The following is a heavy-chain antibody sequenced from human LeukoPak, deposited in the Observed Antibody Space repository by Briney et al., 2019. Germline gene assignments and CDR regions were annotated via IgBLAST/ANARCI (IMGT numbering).Heavy chain of an antibody. V-gene: IGHV7-4-1*02. CDR1: GYTFTSYA. J-gene: IGHJ3*02. CDR2: INTNTGNP. CDR3: ARPDTAMVTHDAFDI. D-gene: IGHD5-18*01. Sequence: ASVKVSCKASGYTFTSYAMNWVRQAPGQGLEWMGWINTNTGNPTYAQGFTGRFVFSLDTSVSTAYLQISSLKAEDTAVCYCARPDTAMVTHDAFDIWGQGTMVTVSS.